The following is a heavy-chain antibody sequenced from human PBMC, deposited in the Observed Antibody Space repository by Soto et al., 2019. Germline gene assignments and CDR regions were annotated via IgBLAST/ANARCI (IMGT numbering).Heavy chain of an antibody. CDR3: ARDSTGTRKDFDY. D-gene: IGHD4-17*01. CDR1: GGSFSGYY. V-gene: IGHV4-34*01. J-gene: IGHJ4*02. Sequence: QVQLQQWGAGLLKPSETLSLTCAVYGGSFSGYYWCWIRQPPGKGLEWIGEINHSGSTNYNPSLKSRVTISVDTSKNQFSLKLSSVTAADTAVYYCARDSTGTRKDFDYWRQGTLVTVSA. CDR2: INHSGST.